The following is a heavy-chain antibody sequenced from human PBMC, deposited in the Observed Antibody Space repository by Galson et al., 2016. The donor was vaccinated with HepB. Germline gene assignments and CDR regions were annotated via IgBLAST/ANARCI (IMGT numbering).Heavy chain of an antibody. CDR2: VNGAGSST. J-gene: IGHJ4*02. Sequence: SLRLSCAASGFTFSSYWMHWVRQTPGKGLVWVSRVNGAGSSTSYSDSVKGRFSISSDDAKHTLYLQMNSLRAEDAAVYYCARGGYRYGYPHYFDSWGQGTLVTVSS. V-gene: IGHV3-74*01. CDR3: ARGGYRYGYPHYFDS. CDR1: GFTFSSYW. D-gene: IGHD5-18*01.